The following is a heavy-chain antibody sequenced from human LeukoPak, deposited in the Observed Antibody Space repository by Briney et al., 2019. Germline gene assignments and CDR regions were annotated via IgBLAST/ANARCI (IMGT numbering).Heavy chain of an antibody. J-gene: IGHJ4*02. CDR2: INSDGSST. D-gene: IGHD1-1*01. Sequence: QPGGFLRLSCAASGFTFSSYWMHWVRQAPGKGLVWVSRINSDGSSTSYADSVKGRFTISRDNAKNTLYLQMNSLRAEDTAVYYCARGATWNDVNYWGQGTLVTVSS. V-gene: IGHV3-74*01. CDR3: ARGATWNDVNY. CDR1: GFTFSSYW.